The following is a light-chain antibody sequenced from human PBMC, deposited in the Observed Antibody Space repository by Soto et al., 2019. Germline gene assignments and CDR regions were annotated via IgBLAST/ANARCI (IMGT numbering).Light chain of an antibody. V-gene: IGKV3-20*01. CDR3: QQYRSLPWT. Sequence: EIVLTQSPGTLSLSPGERATLSCRASQSVSSSSLAWYQQKPGQAPRLLIYGASSRATGIPDRFSGSGSGTDFTLTISRLEPEDFAVYYCQQYRSLPWTFGQGTKVEIK. J-gene: IGKJ1*01. CDR1: QSVSSSS. CDR2: GAS.